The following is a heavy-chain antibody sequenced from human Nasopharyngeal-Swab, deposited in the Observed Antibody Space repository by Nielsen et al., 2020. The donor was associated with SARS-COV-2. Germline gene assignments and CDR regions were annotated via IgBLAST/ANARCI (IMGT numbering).Heavy chain of an antibody. J-gene: IGHJ6*02. D-gene: IGHD2/OR15-2a*01. CDR3: ARDGREYRLTGYYYGMDV. CDR2: IYYSGST. CDR1: GGSISSGGYY. Sequence: SETLSLTCTVPGGSISSGGYYWSWIRQHPGKGLEWIGYIYYSGSTYYNPSLKSRVTISVDTSKNQFSLKLSSVTAADTAVYYCARDGREYRLTGYYYGMDVWGQGTTVTVSS. V-gene: IGHV4-31*03.